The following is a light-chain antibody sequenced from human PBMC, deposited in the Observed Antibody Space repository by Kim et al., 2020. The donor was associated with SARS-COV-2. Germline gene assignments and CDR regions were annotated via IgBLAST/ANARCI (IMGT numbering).Light chain of an antibody. CDR1: QGISSY. CDR3: QQVNSYPRT. J-gene: IGKJ3*01. V-gene: IGKV1-9*01. Sequence: ASVGDRVTHTCRASQGISSYLAWYQQKPGKAPNLLIYAASTLRSGVPSRFSGSGSGTEFTLTISSLQPEDFATYYCQQVNSYPRTFGPGTKVDIK. CDR2: AAS.